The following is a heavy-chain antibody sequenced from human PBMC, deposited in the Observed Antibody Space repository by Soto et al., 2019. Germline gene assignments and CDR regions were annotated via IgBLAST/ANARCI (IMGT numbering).Heavy chain of an antibody. CDR2: ISYDGSNK. CDR3: ARDPTIVGATTYLDY. CDR1: GFTFSSYA. Sequence: QVQLVESGGGVVQPGRSLRLSCAASGFTFSSYAMHWVRQAPGKGLEWVAVISYDGSNKYYADSVKVRFTISRDNSKNTLYLQMNSLRAEDTAVYYCARDPTIVGATTYLDYWGQGTLVTVSS. V-gene: IGHV3-30-3*01. D-gene: IGHD1-26*01. J-gene: IGHJ4*02.